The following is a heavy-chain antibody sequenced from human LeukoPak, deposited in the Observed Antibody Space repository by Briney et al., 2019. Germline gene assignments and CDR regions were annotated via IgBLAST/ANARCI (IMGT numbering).Heavy chain of an antibody. CDR1: GFTFSTYG. CDR3: AKDRGSSLWALDY. D-gene: IGHD3-10*01. CDR2: ISYDGSYK. V-gene: IGHV3-30*18. Sequence: PGRSLRLSCAASGFTFSTYGMHWVRQAPGKGLEWVAVISYDGSYKYYAVSVKGRFTISRDNSKKTLYLQMNSLRPEDTAVYYCAKDRGSSLWALDYWGQGTLVTVSS. J-gene: IGHJ4*02.